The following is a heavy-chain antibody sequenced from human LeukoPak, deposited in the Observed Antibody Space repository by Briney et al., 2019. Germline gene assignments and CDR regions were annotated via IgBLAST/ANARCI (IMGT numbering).Heavy chain of an antibody. Sequence: GASVKVSCKVSGCTLTELSMHWVRQAPGKGHDWMGGFDPEDGDTIYEQKFQGRVTMTEATSTDTAYMELSRLRSDDTAVYYCARGGVGAIGYFDYWGQGTLVTVSS. J-gene: IGHJ4*02. D-gene: IGHD1-26*01. CDR2: FDPEDGDT. CDR3: ARGGVGAIGYFDY. V-gene: IGHV1-24*01. CDR1: GCTLTELS.